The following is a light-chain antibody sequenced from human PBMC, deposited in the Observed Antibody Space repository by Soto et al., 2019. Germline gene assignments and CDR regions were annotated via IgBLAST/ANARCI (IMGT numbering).Light chain of an antibody. CDR3: SSYTTSSTPVL. CDR1: SSDFGFYNY. V-gene: IGLV2-14*01. CDR2: EVS. Sequence: QSVLTQPASVSGSPGQSITISCTGTSSDFGFYNYVSWYQHHPGKAPKLMIYEVSNRPSGVSYRFSGSKSGNTASLTISGLQAEDEAVYYCSSYTTSSTPVLFGGATKVTVL. J-gene: IGLJ2*01.